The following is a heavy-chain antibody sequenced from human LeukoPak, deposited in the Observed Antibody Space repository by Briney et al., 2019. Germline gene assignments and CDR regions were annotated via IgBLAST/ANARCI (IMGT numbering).Heavy chain of an antibody. CDR3: ARARWPIYFDF. J-gene: IGHJ4*02. CDR1: GDSVSGNSVA. D-gene: IGHD4-23*01. CDR2: AYYRSKWYY. V-gene: IGHV6-1*01. Sequence: SQTLSLTCAISGDSVSGNSVAWNWIRQSPSRGLEWLGRAYYRSKWYYDYAVSVQGRITINPDTSKNQFSLQLNSVTPEDTAVYYCARARWPIYFDFWGQGTLVTVSS.